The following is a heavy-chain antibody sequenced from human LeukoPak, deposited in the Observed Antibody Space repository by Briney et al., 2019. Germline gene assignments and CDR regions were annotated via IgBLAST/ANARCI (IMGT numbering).Heavy chain of an antibody. CDR1: GYSISSGYY. J-gene: IGHJ6*03. CDR3: AREAVGSLSMVRGVGYYYYYMDV. Sequence: SETLSLTCTVSGYSISSGYYWGWIRQPPGKGLEWIGSIYHSGSTYYKPSLKSRVTISVDTSRNQFSLKLNSVTAADTAMYYWAREAVGSLSMVRGVGYYYYYMDVWGKGTTVTVSS. V-gene: IGHV4-38-2*02. CDR2: IYHSGST. D-gene: IGHD3-10*01.